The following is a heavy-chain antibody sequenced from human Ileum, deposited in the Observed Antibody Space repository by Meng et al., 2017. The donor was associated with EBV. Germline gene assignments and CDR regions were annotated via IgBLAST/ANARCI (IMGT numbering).Heavy chain of an antibody. CDR2: IYYSGST. CDR1: GYSMSSTNW. J-gene: IGHJ4*02. Sequence: QGELQEPGPGLVKPSHTLSLTCAVFGYSMSSTNWWGWIRPPPGKGLVWIGYIYYSGSTSYNPSLKSRVTMSVDTSKNQFSLNLNSVTAVDTAVYYCARNVPGTSAYYDWGQGTLVTVSS. V-gene: IGHV4-28*01. D-gene: IGHD3-22*01. CDR3: ARNVPGTSAYYD.